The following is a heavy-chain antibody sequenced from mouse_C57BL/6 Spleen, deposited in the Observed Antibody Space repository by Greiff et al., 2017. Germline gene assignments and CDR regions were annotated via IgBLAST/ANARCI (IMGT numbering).Heavy chain of an antibody. Sequence: VQLQQSGAELVRPGASVKLSCTASGFNIKDDYMHWVKQRPEQGLEWIGWIDPENGDTEYASKFQGKATITADTSSNTAYLQLSSLTCEDTAVYYCTSPYYGSTNWYFDVWGTGTTVTVSS. CDR3: TSPYYGSTNWYFDV. D-gene: IGHD1-1*01. J-gene: IGHJ1*03. CDR2: IDPENGDT. V-gene: IGHV14-4*01. CDR1: GFNIKDDY.